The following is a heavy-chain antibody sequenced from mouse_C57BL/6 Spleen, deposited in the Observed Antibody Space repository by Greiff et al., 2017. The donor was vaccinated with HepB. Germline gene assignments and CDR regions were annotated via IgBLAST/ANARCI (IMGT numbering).Heavy chain of an antibody. V-gene: IGHV5-17*01. CDR3: ARSAPAFDY. CDR2: ISSGGSTN. CDR1: GFTFSDYG. Sequence: VQLQESGGGLVKPGGSLKLSCAASGFTFSDYGMHWVRQAPEKGLEWVAYISSGGSTNYYADTVKGRFTISRDNAKNTLCLQMTSLRSEDTAMYYCARSAPAFDYWGQGTTLTVSS. J-gene: IGHJ2*01.